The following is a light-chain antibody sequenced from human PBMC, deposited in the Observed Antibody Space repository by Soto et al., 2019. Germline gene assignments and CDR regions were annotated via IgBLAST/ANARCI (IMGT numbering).Light chain of an antibody. CDR3: PQYETFSGT. CDR2: DAS. Sequence: IQMTQSPSSLSASVGDRLSITCRASQVITNDLGWYQQKPGEAPKLLIYDASALPRGVPSRFSGSGSGTKFTLTIASLQPDDFATYYCPQYETFSGTFGPGTKVDI. CDR1: QVITND. V-gene: IGKV1-17*01. J-gene: IGKJ1*01.